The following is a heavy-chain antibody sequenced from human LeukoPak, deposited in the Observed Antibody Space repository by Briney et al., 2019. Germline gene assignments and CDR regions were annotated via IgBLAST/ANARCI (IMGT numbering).Heavy chain of an antibody. V-gene: IGHV2-70*11. Sequence: LRLSCAASGFTFSNYAMNWIRQPPGKALEWLARIDWDDDKYYTTSLKTRLAISKDTSKTQVVLTITNMDPVDTATYYCARGRYYFDSWGQGTLVTVSS. J-gene: IGHJ4*02. CDR1: GFTFSNYAM. CDR3: ARGRYYFDS. CDR2: IDWDDDK.